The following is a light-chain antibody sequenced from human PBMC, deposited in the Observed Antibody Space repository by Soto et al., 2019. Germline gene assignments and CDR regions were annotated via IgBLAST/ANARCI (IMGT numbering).Light chain of an antibody. J-gene: IGKJ2*02. CDR3: HHYHHWPPTST. V-gene: IGKV3-15*01. CDR1: QSVSSN. Sequence: EVVMTQSPATLSVSPGERATLSCRASQSVSSNLAWYQQKPGQAPRLLLYDTSTRATNVPARFSGSGSETEFTLTISGLQSEAFGISYCHHYHHWPPTSTFGQGTKVDIK. CDR2: DTS.